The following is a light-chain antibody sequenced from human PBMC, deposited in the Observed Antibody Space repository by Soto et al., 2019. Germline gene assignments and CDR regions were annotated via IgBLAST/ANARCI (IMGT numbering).Light chain of an antibody. CDR3: GSFTTSSTRV. J-gene: IGLJ1*01. CDR2: EGN. V-gene: IGLV2-14*02. Sequence: QSALTQPASVSGSPGQSITISCTGTTSDVGSYFLVSWYQQHPGRAPKLLIYEGNKRPSGVSNRFSASKSGNTASLTISGLQAEDEADYYCGSFTTSSTRVFGTGTKVTVL. CDR1: TSDVGSYFL.